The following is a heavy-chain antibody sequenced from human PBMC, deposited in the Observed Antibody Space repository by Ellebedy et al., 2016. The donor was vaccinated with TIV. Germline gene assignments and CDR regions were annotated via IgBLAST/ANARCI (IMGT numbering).Heavy chain of an antibody. CDR1: GFTFSDYY. CDR3: AKDPGYCSSTSCYRYFQH. Sequence: GESLKISXAASGFTFSDYYMSWVRQAPGKGLEWVSAIRGSGVSTYYADSVKGRFTISRDNSKNTLYLQMNSLRAEDTAVYYCAKDPGYCSSTSCYRYFQHWGQGTLVTVSS. J-gene: IGHJ1*01. D-gene: IGHD2-2*02. V-gene: IGHV3-23*01. CDR2: IRGSGVST.